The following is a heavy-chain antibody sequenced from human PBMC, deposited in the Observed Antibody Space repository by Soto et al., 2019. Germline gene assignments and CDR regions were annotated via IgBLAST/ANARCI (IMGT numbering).Heavy chain of an antibody. V-gene: IGHV1-3*01. Sequence: QVHLMQSGAEVKKPGASVKVSCKASGYTFTNYAIHWVRQAPGQRLEWMGWINAGNRNTEYSQKFQGRIIMTKDTSANTAHMELSSLTSEDTAVYSCARGYDYVWGSYRSDAFDIWGQGTMVTVSS. CDR2: INAGNRNT. J-gene: IGHJ3*02. CDR1: GYTFTNYA. CDR3: ARGYDYVWGSYRSDAFDI. D-gene: IGHD3-16*02.